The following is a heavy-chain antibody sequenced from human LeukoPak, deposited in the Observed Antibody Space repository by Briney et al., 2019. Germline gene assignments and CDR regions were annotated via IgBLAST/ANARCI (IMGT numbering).Heavy chain of an antibody. CDR3: ITPLPYSAQ. D-gene: IGHD2-21*01. V-gene: IGHV3-15*01. Sequence: GGSLRLSCAASGFTFSSFALSWVRQAPGKGLEWVGRIKPKTDGETTEYAAPVKDRFSISRDDSKSMMYLQMNSLRTEDTAVYYCITPLPYSAQGGQGTLVTVSS. CDR2: IKPKTDGETT. J-gene: IGHJ4*02. CDR1: GFTFSSFA.